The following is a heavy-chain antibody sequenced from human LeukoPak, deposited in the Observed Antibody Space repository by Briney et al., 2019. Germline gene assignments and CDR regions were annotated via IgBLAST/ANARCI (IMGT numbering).Heavy chain of an antibody. CDR1: EFTFSAYG. Sequence: PGGSLRLSCVASEFTFSAYGMSWVRQAPGTGLEWVSSISGSGSSIHYKESVRGRFTISRDNSGNSIYLQMNSLRAEDTAVYYCARSVANWNPGGMDVWGQGTTVIVSS. D-gene: IGHD1-20*01. J-gene: IGHJ6*02. CDR3: ARSVANWNPGGMDV. V-gene: IGHV3-21*01. CDR2: ISGSGSSI.